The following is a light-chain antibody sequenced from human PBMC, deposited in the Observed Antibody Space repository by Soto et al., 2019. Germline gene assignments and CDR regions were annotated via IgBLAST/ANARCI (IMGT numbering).Light chain of an antibody. CDR1: QSISTY. J-gene: IGKJ4*01. Sequence: DIQMTQSPSFLSASVGDRVTITCRASQSISTYLNWYQQKPGKAPKLLIYGASSLQSGVPSRFSGSGSGTDFTLTISTLQPEDFATYYCQQSYSTPLTFGGGTKVDIK. CDR2: GAS. CDR3: QQSYSTPLT. V-gene: IGKV1-39*01.